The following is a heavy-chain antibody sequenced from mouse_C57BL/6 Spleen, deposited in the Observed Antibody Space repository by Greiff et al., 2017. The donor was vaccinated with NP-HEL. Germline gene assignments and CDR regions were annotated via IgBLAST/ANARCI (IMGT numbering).Heavy chain of an antibody. D-gene: IGHD6-1*01. V-gene: IGHV1-76*01. CDR2: IYPGSGNT. Sequence: QVQLQQSGAELVRPGASVKLSCKASGYTFTDYYINWVKQRPGQGLEWIARIYPGSGNTYYNEKFKGKATLTAEKSSSTAYMQLSSLTSEDSAVYFCARSPNLPSFDYWGQGTTLTVSS. CDR3: ARSPNLPSFDY. J-gene: IGHJ2*01. CDR1: GYTFTDYY.